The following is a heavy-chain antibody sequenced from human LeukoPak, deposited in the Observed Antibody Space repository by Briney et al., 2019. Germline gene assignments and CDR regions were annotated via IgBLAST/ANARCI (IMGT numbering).Heavy chain of an antibody. CDR2: INPSGGST. V-gene: IGHV1-46*01. CDR1: GYTFTSYY. CDR3: ASGRYFDWSPGPSGQFQH. Sequence: ASVKVSCTASGYTFTSYYMHWVRQAPGQGLEWMGIINPSGGSTSYAQKFQGRVTMTRDTSTSTVYMELSSLRSEDTAVYYCASGRYFDWSPGPSGQFQHWGQGTLVTVSS. D-gene: IGHD3-9*01. J-gene: IGHJ1*01.